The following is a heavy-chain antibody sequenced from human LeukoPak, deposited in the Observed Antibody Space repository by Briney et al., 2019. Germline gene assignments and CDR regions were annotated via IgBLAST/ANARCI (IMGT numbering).Heavy chain of an antibody. V-gene: IGHV3-7*01. D-gene: IGHD3-3*01. CDR3: ATDRGWRTSGYYLYYFEY. J-gene: IGHJ4*02. Sequence: GGSLRLSCAASGFIFTNYFMSWVRQAPGKGLEWVASIKHDGSEKYYVDPVRGRFTISRDNTMNSLYLQMSSLRAEDTAVYYCATDRGWRTSGYYLYYFEYWGQGTLVTYSS. CDR2: IKHDGSEK. CDR1: GFIFTNYF.